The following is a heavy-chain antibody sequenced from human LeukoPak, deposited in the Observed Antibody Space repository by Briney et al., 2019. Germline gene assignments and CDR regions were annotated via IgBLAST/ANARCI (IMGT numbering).Heavy chain of an antibody. Sequence: GGSLRLSCAASGFTFSSYCMSWVRQAPGKGLEWVANIKQDGSEKYYVDSVKGRFTISRDNAKNSLYLQMNSLRAEDTAVYYCAREDYYDSSGYYLTKRTLDYWGQGTLVTVSS. CDR2: IKQDGSEK. D-gene: IGHD3-22*01. CDR3: AREDYYDSSGYYLTKRTLDY. J-gene: IGHJ4*02. V-gene: IGHV3-7*01. CDR1: GFTFSSYC.